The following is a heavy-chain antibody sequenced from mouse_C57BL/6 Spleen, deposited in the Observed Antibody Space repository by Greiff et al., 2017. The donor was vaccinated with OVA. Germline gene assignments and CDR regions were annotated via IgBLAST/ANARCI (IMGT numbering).Heavy chain of an antibody. CDR2: IDPSDSET. CDR3: ARGYDYDRYWFAY. J-gene: IGHJ3*01. D-gene: IGHD2-4*01. CDR1: GYTFTSYW. Sequence: QVQLQQPGAELVRPGSSVKLSCKASGYTFTSYWMHWVKQRPIQGLEWIGNIDPSDSETHYTQKFKDKATLTVDKSSSTAYMQLSSLTSEDSAVYYCARGYDYDRYWFAYWGQGTLVTVSA. V-gene: IGHV1-52*01.